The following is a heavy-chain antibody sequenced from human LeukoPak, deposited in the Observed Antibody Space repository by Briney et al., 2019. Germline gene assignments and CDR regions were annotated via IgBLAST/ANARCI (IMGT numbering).Heavy chain of an antibody. D-gene: IGHD3-10*01. J-gene: IGHJ4*02. V-gene: IGHV3-74*03. CDR3: VNYGWGRPA. Sequence: GGSLRLSCAASGVTFSSYWMHCVRQAPGKGLVWVSRIKSDGSDTTYADSVKGRFTISRDNAKNMSYLQMNSLRAEDTAVYYCVNYGWGRPAWGQGTLVTVSS. CDR2: IKSDGSDT. CDR1: GVTFSSYW.